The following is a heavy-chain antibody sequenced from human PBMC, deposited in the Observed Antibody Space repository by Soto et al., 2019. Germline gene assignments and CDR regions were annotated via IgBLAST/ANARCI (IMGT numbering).Heavy chain of an antibody. J-gene: IGHJ4*02. CDR1: GGTFSSYA. D-gene: IGHD3-22*01. V-gene: IGHV1-69*12. CDR3: SMIDSSGYLLDY. Sequence: QVQLVQSGAEVKKPGSSVKVSCKASGGTFSSYAISWVRQAPGQGLEWMGGIIPIFGTANYAQKFQGRVTITADESPSTAYMELSSLRSEDTAVYYCSMIDSSGYLLDYWGQGTLVTVSS. CDR2: IIPIFGTA.